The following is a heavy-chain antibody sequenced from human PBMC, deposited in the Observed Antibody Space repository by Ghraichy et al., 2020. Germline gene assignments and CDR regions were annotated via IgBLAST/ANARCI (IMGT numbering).Heavy chain of an antibody. V-gene: IGHV1-18*01. Sequence: ASVKVSCKTSGYTFTNISWVRQAPGRGLEWMGWISIYNGKTNYAQKVQGRVTMTTDTSTSTAYMELRSLRSDDTAVYYCARDYAYAIDYWGQGTLVTVSS. CDR3: ARDYAYAIDY. CDR2: ISIYNGKT. J-gene: IGHJ4*02. D-gene: IGHD2-2*01. CDR1: GYTFTN.